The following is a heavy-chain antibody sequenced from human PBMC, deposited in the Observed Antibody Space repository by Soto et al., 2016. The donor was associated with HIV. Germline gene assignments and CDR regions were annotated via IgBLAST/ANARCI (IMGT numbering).Heavy chain of an antibody. CDR1: GFTISFNY. V-gene: IGHV3-53*02. J-gene: IGHJ6*02. CDR2: IYSGGST. Sequence: EVQLVETGGGLIQPGGSLRLSCAASGFTISFNYMSWVRQAPGKGLEWVSVIYSGGSTYYADSVKGRFTISRDNSKNTLYLQMNSLRAEDTAVYYCARGPYSSSWYGMDVWGQGTTVTGLL. CDR3: ARGPYSSSWYGMDV. D-gene: IGHD6-13*01.